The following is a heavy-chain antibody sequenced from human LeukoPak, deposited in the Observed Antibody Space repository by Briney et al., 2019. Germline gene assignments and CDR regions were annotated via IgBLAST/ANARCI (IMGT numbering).Heavy chain of an antibody. D-gene: IGHD3-22*01. CDR3: ARVFNGVHHNYYDSSGYSDFDY. V-gene: IGHV1-2*02. CDR2: INPNSGGT. J-gene: IGHJ4*02. CDR1: GYTFTGYY. Sequence: ASVKVSCKASGYTFTGYYMHWVRQAPGQGLEWMGWINPNSGGTNYAQKFQGRVTMTRDTSISTAYMELRSLRSDDTAVYYCARVFNGVHHNYYDSSGYSDFDYWGQGTLVTVSS.